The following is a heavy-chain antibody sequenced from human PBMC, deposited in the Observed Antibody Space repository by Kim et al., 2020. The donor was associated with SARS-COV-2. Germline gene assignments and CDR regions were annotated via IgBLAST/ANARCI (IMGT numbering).Heavy chain of an antibody. CDR2: TWDKTNRYTT. CDR3: AREEFNSCADLDY. Sequence: GGSLRLSCAASGFTFSDYYMNWVRQAPGRGLEWVGRTWDKTNRYTTDYSASVKDSIIISRDASTKSMYLQMNSLEMEATAVCYCAREEFNSCADLDYWG. J-gene: IGHJ4*01. D-gene: IGHD3-22*01. V-gene: IGHV3-72*01. CDR1: GFTFSDYY.